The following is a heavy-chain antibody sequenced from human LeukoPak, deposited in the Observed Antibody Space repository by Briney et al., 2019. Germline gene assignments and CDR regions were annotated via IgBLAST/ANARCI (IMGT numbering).Heavy chain of an antibody. V-gene: IGHV5-51*01. CDR1: GYSFTTSW. CDR3: AASPYCTGGTCHFSNN. Sequence: GESLKISCKGSGYSFTTSWIGWVRQMPGKGLEWMGIIYPGDSDTRYIPSFQGQVTISADKSISTAYLQWSSLKASDTAMYYLAASPYCTGGTCHFSNNRGQGTLVTVSS. J-gene: IGHJ4*02. D-gene: IGHD2-8*02. CDR2: IYPGDSDT.